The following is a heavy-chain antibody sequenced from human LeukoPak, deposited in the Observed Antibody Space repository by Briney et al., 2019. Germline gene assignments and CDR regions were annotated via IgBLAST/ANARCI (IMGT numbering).Heavy chain of an antibody. Sequence: GGSLRLSCAASGFTFSSYGMHWVRQASGKGLEWVAFIRYDGSNKYYADSVKGRFTISRDNSKNTLYLQMNSLRAEDTAVYYCAKGHRGPYYYGSGDGLFDYWGQGTLVTVSS. CDR3: AKGHRGPYYYGSGDGLFDY. CDR2: IRYDGSNK. J-gene: IGHJ4*02. CDR1: GFTFSSYG. D-gene: IGHD3-10*01. V-gene: IGHV3-30*02.